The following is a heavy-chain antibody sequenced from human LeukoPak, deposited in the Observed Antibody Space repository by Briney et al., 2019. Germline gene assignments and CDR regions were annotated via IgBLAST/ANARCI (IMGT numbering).Heavy chain of an antibody. Sequence: GGSLRLSCAASGFTFSSYNMNWVRQAPGKGLEWVSSISSSSRYIYYADSVKGRFTISRDNAKNSLYLQMNSLRAEDTAVYYCARAHITIFGVATYPFDYWGQGTLVTVSS. CDR2: ISSSSRYI. J-gene: IGHJ4*02. D-gene: IGHD3-3*01. CDR1: GFTFSSYN. V-gene: IGHV3-21*01. CDR3: ARAHITIFGVATYPFDY.